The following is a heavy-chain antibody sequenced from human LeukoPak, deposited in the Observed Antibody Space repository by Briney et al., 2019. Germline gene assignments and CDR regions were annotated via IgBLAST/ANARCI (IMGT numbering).Heavy chain of an antibody. V-gene: IGHV4-39*07. J-gene: IGHJ3*02. Sequence: SETLSLTCTVSGGSISSSSYYWGWIRQPPGKGLEWIGSIYYSGSTNYNPSLKSRVTISVDTSKNQFSLKLSSVTAADTAVYYCARDSSGYTYGSDAFDIWGQGTMVTVSS. CDR2: IYYSGST. CDR3: ARDSSGYTYGSDAFDI. CDR1: GGSISSSSYY. D-gene: IGHD2-2*02.